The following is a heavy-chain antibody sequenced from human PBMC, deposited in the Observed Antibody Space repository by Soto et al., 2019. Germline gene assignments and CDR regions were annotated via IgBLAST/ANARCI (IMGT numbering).Heavy chain of an antibody. CDR3: ARSCSVGWVGAFDV. D-gene: IGHD2-15*01. Sequence: QVRLVESGGGVVQPGRSLRLSCAASGFTFSGSSIHWVRQTPRKGLEWVAVILADGSKQYYADSVKGRFTVSRDNSMDMLYLQMNSLRPEDTAIYYCARSCSVGWVGAFDVWGQGTTVTVSS. J-gene: IGHJ3*01. CDR2: ILADGSKQ. V-gene: IGHV3-30-3*01. CDR1: GFTFSGSS.